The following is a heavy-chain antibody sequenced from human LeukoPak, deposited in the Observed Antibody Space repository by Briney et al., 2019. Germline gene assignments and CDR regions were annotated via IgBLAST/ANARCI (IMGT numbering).Heavy chain of an antibody. CDR2: IYTSGST. Sequence: PSETLSLTCTVSGGSISSYYWSWIRQPPGKGLEWIGYIYTSGSTNYNPSLKSRVTISVDTSKNQFSLKLSSVTAADTAVYYCARHYRSWGWLQLAEYFQHWGQGTLVTVSS. J-gene: IGHJ1*01. V-gene: IGHV4-4*09. D-gene: IGHD5-24*01. CDR3: ARHYRSWGWLQLAEYFQH. CDR1: GGSISSYY.